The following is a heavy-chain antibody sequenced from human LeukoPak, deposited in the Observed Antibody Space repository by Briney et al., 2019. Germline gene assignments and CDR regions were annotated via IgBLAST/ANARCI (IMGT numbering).Heavy chain of an antibody. J-gene: IGHJ5*02. CDR3: ATDVGEVFYDR. Sequence: GGSLRLSCAASGFTFTDYAWAWVRQPPGRGLEWVATIDHSGRNTHYVDAVTGRFTISRDDSRSTLFLHMRYLRADDTAVYCCATDVGEVFYDRWGQGTLVTVSS. CDR1: GFTFTDYA. V-gene: IGHV3-23*01. D-gene: IGHD2/OR15-2a*01. CDR2: IDHSGRNT.